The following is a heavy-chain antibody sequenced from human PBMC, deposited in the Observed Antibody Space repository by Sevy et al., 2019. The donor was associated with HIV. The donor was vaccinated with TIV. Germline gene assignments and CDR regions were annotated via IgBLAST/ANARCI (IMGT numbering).Heavy chain of an antibody. J-gene: IGHJ4*02. CDR2: LSFGCGEI. CDR3: AGEGCTKPHDY. D-gene: IGHD2-8*01. CDR1: GFTFSKYS. Sequence: GGSLRLSCAASGFTFSKYSMSWVHQPPGKGLEWVSTLSFGCGEINYADSVKGRFTISRDNSKSSVYLQMNNLRPEDTAVYYCAGEGCTKPHDYWGQGTLVTVSS. V-gene: IGHV3-23*01.